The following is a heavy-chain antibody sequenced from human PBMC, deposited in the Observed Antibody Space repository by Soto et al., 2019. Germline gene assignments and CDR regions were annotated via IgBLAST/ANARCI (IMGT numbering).Heavy chain of an antibody. CDR3: AKAGTEYSSSSVGGQRNYYYYYYGMDV. J-gene: IGHJ6*02. CDR1: GFTFSIYG. Sequence: HPGGSLRLSCAASGFTFSIYGMHWVRHAPGKGLEWVAVISYDGSNKYYADSVKGRFTISRDNSKNTLYLQMNSLRAEDTAVYYCAKAGTEYSSSSVGGQRNYYYYYYGMDVWGQVTTVTVSS. D-gene: IGHD6-6*01. V-gene: IGHV3-30*18. CDR2: ISYDGSNK.